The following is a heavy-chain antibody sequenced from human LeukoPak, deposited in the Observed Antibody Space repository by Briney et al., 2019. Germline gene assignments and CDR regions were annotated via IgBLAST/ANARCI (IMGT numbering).Heavy chain of an antibody. CDR2: IYSGGST. CDR1: GFTVSSNY. Sequence: PGGSLRLSCAASGFTVSSNYMSWVRQAPGKGLEWVSVIYSGGSTYYADSVKGRFTISRDNSKNTLYLQMNSLRADDTAVYYCAKGSHSSGWYGIDYWGQGTLVTVSS. J-gene: IGHJ4*02. V-gene: IGHV3-53*01. D-gene: IGHD6-19*01. CDR3: AKGSHSSGWYGIDY.